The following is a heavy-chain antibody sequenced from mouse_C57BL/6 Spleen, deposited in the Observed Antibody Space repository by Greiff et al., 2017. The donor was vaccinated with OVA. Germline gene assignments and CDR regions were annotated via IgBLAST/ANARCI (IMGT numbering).Heavy chain of an antibody. CDR3: VRPLFTTVVAPPAY. Sequence: EVKLMESGGGLVQPKGSLKLSCAASGFSFNTYAMNWVRQAPGKGLEWVARIRSKSNNYATYYADSVKDRFTISRDDSESMLYLQMNILKTEDTAMDYCVRPLFTTVVAPPAYWGQGTLVTVSA. CDR2: IRSKSNNYAT. CDR1: GFSFNTYA. J-gene: IGHJ3*01. D-gene: IGHD1-1*01. V-gene: IGHV10-1*01.